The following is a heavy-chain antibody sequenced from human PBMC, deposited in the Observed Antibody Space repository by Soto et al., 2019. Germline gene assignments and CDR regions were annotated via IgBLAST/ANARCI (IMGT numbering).Heavy chain of an antibody. D-gene: IGHD1-1*01. CDR3: ARSHWQPDSLEGFDF. V-gene: IGHV1-18*04. CDR2: ISDYYGDT. Sequence: QVQLVQSAGAVKKPGASVKTSCKTSGYTFSSHGISWVRWAPGRGLEWMGWISDYYGDTKYAQKVQGRVSLTTDTSTTTAFMELRRLRSDDTAVYCCARSHWQPDSLEGFDFWGQGTLVTVSS. J-gene: IGHJ4*02. CDR1: GYTFSSHG.